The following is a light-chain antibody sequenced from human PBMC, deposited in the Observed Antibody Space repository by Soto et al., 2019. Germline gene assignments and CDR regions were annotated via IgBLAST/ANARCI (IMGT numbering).Light chain of an antibody. Sequence: EIVLTQSPGTLSLSPGERATLSCRASQSVTSSNLAWYQQKPGQAPRLLIYDASNRATGIPARFRGSGSGTDFTLTINSLEPEDCAVYYCQQYGSSGTFGQGTKVDIK. CDR1: QSVTSSN. CDR2: DAS. J-gene: IGKJ1*01. CDR3: QQYGSSGT. V-gene: IGKV3-20*01.